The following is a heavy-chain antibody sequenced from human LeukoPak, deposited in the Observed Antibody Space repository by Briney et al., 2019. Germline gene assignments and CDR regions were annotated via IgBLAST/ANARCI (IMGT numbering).Heavy chain of an antibody. CDR3: ARGEGTLAGRRWPYSFYYCVDV. CDR1: GGSFSDYY. D-gene: IGHD6-19*01. V-gene: IGHV4-34*01. J-gene: IGHJ6*03. Sequence: PSETLSLTCVVYGGSFSDYYWTWVRQPPGKGLEWVGEINLSGAIKYNPSLKSRVTISIDTSNNQFSLKLNSVTAADTAVYYCARGEGTLAGRRWPYSFYYCVDVWGKGTTVTVSS. CDR2: INLSGAI.